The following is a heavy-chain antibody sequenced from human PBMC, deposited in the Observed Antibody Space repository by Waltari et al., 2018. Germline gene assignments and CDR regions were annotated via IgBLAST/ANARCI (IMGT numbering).Heavy chain of an antibody. CDR1: GFTFSSYW. V-gene: IGHV3-7*04. CDR2: LKQDGRGK. CDR3: ARPFRSGWYDGSFDV. D-gene: IGHD6-19*01. J-gene: IGHJ3*01. Sequence: EVQLVESGGGLVQPGEYLRLSCAASGFTFSSYWMTWVRQAPGKGLEWVANLKQDGRGKSYWDSVKGRFLMSRYNAKNSLSLQMNSLKAEDTAVYYCARPFRSGWYDGSFDVWGQGTMVTVSS.